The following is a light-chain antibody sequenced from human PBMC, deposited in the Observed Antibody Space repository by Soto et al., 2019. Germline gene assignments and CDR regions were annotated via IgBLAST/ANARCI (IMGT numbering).Light chain of an antibody. V-gene: IGKV1-9*01. CDR2: IAS. Sequence: IRLTQSPSSLSASLGDRVTISCRASQGISSFLAWYQQKPGKAPKLLIDIASTLQSGVPSRFSGSGSGTDFTLTISSLQPEDFAIYYCQQTYTTPEITFGQGTRLEIK. CDR1: QGISSF. CDR3: QQTYTTPEIT. J-gene: IGKJ5*01.